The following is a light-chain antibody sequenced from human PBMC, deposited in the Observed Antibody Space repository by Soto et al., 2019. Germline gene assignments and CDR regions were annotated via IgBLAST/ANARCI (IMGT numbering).Light chain of an antibody. CDR2: SNN. CDR3: AAWEDSVNLWR. J-gene: IGLJ3*02. V-gene: IGLV1-47*02. Sequence: QSVLTQPPSASGIPGQTVTLSCSGSPSNIGSNYVYWYQQLPGTAPQLLIYSNNQRPSGVPDRFSGSKSGTSGSLAISGLRSEDEADYYCAAWEDSVNLWRFGGGTKVTVL. CDR1: PSNIGSNY.